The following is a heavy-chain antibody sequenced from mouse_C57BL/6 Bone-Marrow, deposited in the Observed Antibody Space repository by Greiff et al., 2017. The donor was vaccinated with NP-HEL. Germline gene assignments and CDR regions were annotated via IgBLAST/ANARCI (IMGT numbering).Heavy chain of an antibody. CDR1: GYAFTNYL. V-gene: IGHV1-54*01. CDR2: INPGSGGT. D-gene: IGHD2-1*01. Sequence: QVQLQQSVAELVRPGASVKLSCKASGYAFTNYLIEWVKQRPGQGLEWIGVINPGSGGTNYNEKFKGKATLTADKSSSTAYMQLSSLTSEDSAVYFCARTDYGNGYFDYWGQGTTLTVSS. CDR3: ARTDYGNGYFDY. J-gene: IGHJ2*01.